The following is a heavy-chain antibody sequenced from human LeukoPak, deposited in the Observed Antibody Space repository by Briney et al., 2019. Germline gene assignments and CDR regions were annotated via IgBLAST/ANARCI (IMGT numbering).Heavy chain of an antibody. CDR3: ARRADRYSSGWYPAYYFDY. J-gene: IGHJ4*02. V-gene: IGHV4-39*07. CDR2: IYYSGST. D-gene: IGHD6-19*01. CDR1: GGSISSGGYS. Sequence: SETLSLTCAVSGGSISSGGYSWSWIRQPPGKGLEWIGSIYYSGSTYYNPSLKSRVTISVDTSKNQFSLKLSSVTAADTAVYYCARRADRYSSGWYPAYYFDYWGQGTLVTVSS.